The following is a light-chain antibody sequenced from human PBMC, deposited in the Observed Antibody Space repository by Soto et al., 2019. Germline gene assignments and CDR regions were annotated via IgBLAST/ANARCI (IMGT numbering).Light chain of an antibody. V-gene: IGKV1-39*01. CDR3: QESYSTPIS. J-gene: IGKJ5*01. CDR2: TAS. CDR1: QSISSH. Sequence: DIRMTQYPNSVSASVGDTVTITCRASQSISSHLNWYQQKPGKAPNLLMYTASNLQSGVPSRFSGSGSGTDFTLTISCLQPGDFATYYCQESYSTPISFGQGTRLEIK.